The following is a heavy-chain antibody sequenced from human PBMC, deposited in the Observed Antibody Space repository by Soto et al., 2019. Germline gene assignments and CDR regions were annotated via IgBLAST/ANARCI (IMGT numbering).Heavy chain of an antibody. CDR3: ARGHSYGFGMDV. CDR2: IYYSGST. V-gene: IGHV4-61*01. CDR1: GGSVSSGSYY. J-gene: IGHJ6*02. Sequence: PSETLSLTCTVSGGSVSSGSYYWSWIRQPPGKGLEWIGYIYYSGSTNYNPSLKSRVTISVDTSKNQFSLKLSSVTAADTAVYYCARGHSYGFGMDVRGQGTTVTGSS. D-gene: IGHD5-18*01.